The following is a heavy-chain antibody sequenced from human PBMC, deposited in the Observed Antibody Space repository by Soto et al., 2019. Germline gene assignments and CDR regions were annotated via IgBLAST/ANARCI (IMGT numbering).Heavy chain of an antibody. J-gene: IGHJ4*02. CDR1: GLPFGGIP. CDR3: AKVSSSWYAGFFDL. Sequence: EVQLLESGGGLVQPGGPLGLSFTALGLPFGGIPLPGAPRAPGKGREWVSGLSDSGGSIYYADSVKGRFTISRDNSMNTLYLQMNTLRAEDTAIYYCAKVSSSWYAGFFDLWGQGTLVTVSS. D-gene: IGHD6-13*01. V-gene: IGHV3-23*01. CDR2: LSDSGGSI.